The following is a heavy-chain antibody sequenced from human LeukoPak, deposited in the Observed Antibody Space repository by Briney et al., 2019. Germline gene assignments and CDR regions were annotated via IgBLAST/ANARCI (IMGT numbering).Heavy chain of an antibody. D-gene: IGHD2/OR15-2a*01. Sequence: PSETLSLTCTVSAGSITGYYWSWIRQPPGKGLEWVGYIFSSGSTNYNPSLKSRVTISLDTSKSQFSLKLISVTASDTAVYYCARLTKFLTTYYPTPWGQGTLVTVSS. CDR1: AGSITGYY. CDR3: ARLTKFLTTYYPTP. V-gene: IGHV4-59*08. J-gene: IGHJ5*02. CDR2: IFSSGST.